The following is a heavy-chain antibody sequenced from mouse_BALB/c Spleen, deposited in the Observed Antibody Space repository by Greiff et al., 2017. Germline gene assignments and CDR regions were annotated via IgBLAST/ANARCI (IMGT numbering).Heavy chain of an antibody. CDR1: GFTFSSYA. CDR2: FGSGGST. Sequence: EVHLVESGGGLVKPGGSLKLSCAASGFTFSSYALSWVRQTPEKRLEWVASFGSGGSTYYPDSLKGRFTISRDNARNILYLQMSSLRSEDTAMYYCARGARGNYDYAMDYWGQGTSVTVSS. V-gene: IGHV5-6-5*01. J-gene: IGHJ4*01. CDR3: ARGARGNYDYAMDY. D-gene: IGHD2-1*01.